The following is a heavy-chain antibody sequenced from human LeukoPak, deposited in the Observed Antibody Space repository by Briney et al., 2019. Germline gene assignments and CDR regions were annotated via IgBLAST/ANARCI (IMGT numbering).Heavy chain of an antibody. D-gene: IGHD6-19*01. CDR1: GGSISGYY. CDR3: ARQGGSIAVARFDY. V-gene: IGHV4-4*09. Sequence: SETLSLTCTVSGGSISGYYWSWIRQPPGKGLEWIGYIYTSGTTNYNPSLKSRVTISVDTSKNQFSLELSSVTAADTAVYFCARQGGSIAVARFDYWGQGTLVTVSS. J-gene: IGHJ4*02. CDR2: IYTSGTT.